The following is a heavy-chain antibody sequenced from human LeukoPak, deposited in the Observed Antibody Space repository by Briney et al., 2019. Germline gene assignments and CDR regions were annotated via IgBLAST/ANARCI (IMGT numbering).Heavy chain of an antibody. D-gene: IGHD1-14*01. V-gene: IGHV3-21*01. J-gene: IGHJ6*03. CDR1: GFTFSSYS. CDR3: ARDPEYRFGYYMDV. CDR2: ISSSSSYI. Sequence: GGSLRLSCAASGFTFSSYSMNWVRQAPGKGLEWVSSISSSSSYIYYADSVKGRFTISRDNAKNSLYLQMNSLRAEDTAVYYCARDPEYRFGYYMDVWGKGTTVTVSS.